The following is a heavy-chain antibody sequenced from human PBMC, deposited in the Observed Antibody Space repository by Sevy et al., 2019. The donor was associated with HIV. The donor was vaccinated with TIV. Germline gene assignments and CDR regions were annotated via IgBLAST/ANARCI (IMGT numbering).Heavy chain of an antibody. CDR1: GGSISSYF. D-gene: IGHD6-6*01. CDR2: IYFTGNT. V-gene: IGHV4-59*01. J-gene: IGHJ4*02. CDR3: ASDSTTRPRVLDY. Sequence: SETLSLTCSVSGGSISSYFWTWVRQSPGKGLEWIGNIYFTGNTYYSPSLKSRFTLSLDTSKSQFSLTLKSVTAADTAIYFCASDSTTRPRVLDYWGQGTLVTVSS.